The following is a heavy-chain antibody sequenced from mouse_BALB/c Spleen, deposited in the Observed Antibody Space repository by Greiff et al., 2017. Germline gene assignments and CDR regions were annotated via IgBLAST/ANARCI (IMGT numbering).Heavy chain of an antibody. Sequence: QVQLQQSGAELVKPGASVKLSCKTSGYTFTSYWIQWVKQRPGQGLGWIGEIFPGTGTTYYNEKFKGKATLTIDTSSSTAYMQLSSLTSEDSAVYFCARSKYGNYEAMDYWGQGTSVTVSS. CDR2: IFPGTGTT. CDR3: ARSKYGNYEAMDY. CDR1: GYTFTSYW. J-gene: IGHJ4*01. D-gene: IGHD2-10*02. V-gene: IGHV1S132*01.